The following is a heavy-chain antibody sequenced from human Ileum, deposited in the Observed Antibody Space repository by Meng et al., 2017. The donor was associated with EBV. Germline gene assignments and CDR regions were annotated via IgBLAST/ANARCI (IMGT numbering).Heavy chain of an antibody. V-gene: IGHV3-74*01. CDR3: AKDCFGDKDS. D-gene: IGHD2-21*01. CDR1: GLTVSSYW. Sequence: EVQVMESGGCLVQPGGSLRRSCAASGLTVSSYWVHWVRQAPGKGLVWVSRINPDGSVINYADSVKGRFTISRDNAKNTVYLQMNNLRADDTAVYYCAKDCFGDKDSWGQGTLVTVSS. J-gene: IGHJ4*02. CDR2: INPDGSVI.